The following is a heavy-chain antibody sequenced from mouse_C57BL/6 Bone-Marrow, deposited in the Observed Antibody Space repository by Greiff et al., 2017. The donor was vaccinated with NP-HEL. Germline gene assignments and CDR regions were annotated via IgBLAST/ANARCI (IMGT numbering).Heavy chain of an antibody. J-gene: IGHJ1*03. Sequence: VQLQQSGPELVKPGASVKMSCKASGYTFTDYNMHWVKQSHGKSLEWIGYINPNNGGTSYNQKFKGNATLTVNKSSSTAYMELRSLTSEDSAVYYCARGRGYGNYLYWYFDVWGTGTTVTVSS. CDR3: ARGRGYGNYLYWYFDV. V-gene: IGHV1-22*01. CDR2: INPNNGGT. D-gene: IGHD2-1*01. CDR1: GYTFTDYN.